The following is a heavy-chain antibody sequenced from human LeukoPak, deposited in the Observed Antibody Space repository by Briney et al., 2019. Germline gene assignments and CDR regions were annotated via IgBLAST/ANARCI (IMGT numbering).Heavy chain of an antibody. D-gene: IGHD1-14*01. CDR2: INHSGST. Sequence: PSETLPLTCAVYGGSFSGYYWSWIRQPPGKGLEWIGEINHSGSTNYNPSLKSRVTISVDTSKNQFSLKLSSVTAADTAVYYCARGRYGLGFDYWGQGTLVTVSS. V-gene: IGHV4-34*01. J-gene: IGHJ4*02. CDR3: ARGRYGLGFDY. CDR1: GGSFSGYY.